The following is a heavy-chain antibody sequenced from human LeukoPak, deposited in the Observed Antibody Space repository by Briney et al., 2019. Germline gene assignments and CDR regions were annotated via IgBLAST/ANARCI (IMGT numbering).Heavy chain of an antibody. CDR1: GFTLSSYG. CDR3: AKGGVEMATIILSFDY. CDR2: ISYDGSNK. J-gene: IGHJ4*02. D-gene: IGHD5-24*01. V-gene: IGHV3-30*18. Sequence: PGGSLRLSCAASGFTLSSYGMHWVRQAPGKGLEWVAVISYDGSNKYYADSVKGRFTISRDNSKNTLYLQMNSLRAEDTAVYYCAKGGVEMATIILSFDYWGQGTLVTVSS.